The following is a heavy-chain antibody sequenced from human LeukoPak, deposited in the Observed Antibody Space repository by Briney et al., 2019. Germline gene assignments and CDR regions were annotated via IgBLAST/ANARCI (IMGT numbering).Heavy chain of an antibody. D-gene: IGHD3/OR15-3a*01. J-gene: IGHJ4*02. CDR1: GGSISSGDYY. Sequence: SETLSLTCTVSGGSISSGDYYWSWIRQPPGKGLEWIGYIYYSGSTYYNPSLKSRVTISVDTSKNQFSLKLSSVTAADTAAYYCARAGRGPLLDFDYWGQGTLVTVSS. CDR2: IYYSGST. CDR3: ARAGRGPLLDFDY. V-gene: IGHV4-30-4*01.